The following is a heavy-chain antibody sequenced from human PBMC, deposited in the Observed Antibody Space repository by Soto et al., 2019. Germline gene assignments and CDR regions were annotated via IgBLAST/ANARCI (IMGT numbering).Heavy chain of an antibody. D-gene: IGHD1-20*01. CDR1: GFTFDDHG. Sequence: GGSLRLSCAASGFTFDDHGMSWVRQTPRKGLEWVSSINWNGGSTAYADSVKGRFTISRDNAKNSLHLQMNSLRVEDTALYYCARKRGYNWNDGASYYYYGMDVWGQGTTVTVSS. J-gene: IGHJ6*02. CDR2: INWNGGST. CDR3: ARKRGYNWNDGASYYYYGMDV. V-gene: IGHV3-20*04.